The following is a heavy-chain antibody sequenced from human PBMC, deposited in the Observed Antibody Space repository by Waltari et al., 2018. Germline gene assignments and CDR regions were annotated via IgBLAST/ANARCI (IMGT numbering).Heavy chain of an antibody. D-gene: IGHD6-19*01. J-gene: IGHJ6*02. CDR3: ARDLAVAANYYYYGMDV. CDR1: GYTFTSYA. CDR2: INAGNGNT. V-gene: IGHV1-3*01. Sequence: QVQLVQSGAEVKKPGASVKVSCKASGYTFTSYAMHWVRQAPGQRLEWMGWINAGNGNTKYSQKFQGRVTITRDTSASTAYMELSSLRSEDTAVYYCARDLAVAANYYYYGMDVWGQGTTVTVSS.